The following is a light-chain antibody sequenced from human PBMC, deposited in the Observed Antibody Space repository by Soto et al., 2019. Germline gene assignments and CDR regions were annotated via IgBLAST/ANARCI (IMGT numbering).Light chain of an antibody. CDR2: DVS. Sequence: QSVLTQPASVSGSPGQSITISCTGTSSVVGGYNYVSWYQQHPGKVPKLMIYDVSNRPSGVSNRFSGSKSGNTASLTISGLQAEDEADYYCSSYTSSSTRVFGTGTKVTVL. CDR1: SSVVGGYNY. CDR3: SSYTSSSTRV. V-gene: IGLV2-14*01. J-gene: IGLJ1*01.